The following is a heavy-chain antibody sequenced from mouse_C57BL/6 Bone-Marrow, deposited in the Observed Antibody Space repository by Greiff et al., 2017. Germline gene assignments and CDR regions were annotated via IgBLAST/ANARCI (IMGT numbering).Heavy chain of an antibody. CDR1: GYTFTSYG. V-gene: IGHV1-81*01. Sequence: QVHVKQSGAELARPGASVKLSCKASGYTFTSYGISWVKQRTGQGLEWIGEIYPRSGNTYYNEKFKGKATLTADKSSSTAYMELRSLTSEDSAVYFCARERGSSYGFDYWGQGTTLTVSS. J-gene: IGHJ2*01. D-gene: IGHD1-1*01. CDR2: IYPRSGNT. CDR3: ARERGSSYGFDY.